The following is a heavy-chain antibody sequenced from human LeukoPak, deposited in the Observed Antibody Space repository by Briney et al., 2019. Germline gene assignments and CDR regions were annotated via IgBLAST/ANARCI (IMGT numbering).Heavy chain of an antibody. CDR2: ISYDGSNK. Sequence: GGSLRLSCAASGLTFSSAWMSWVRQAPGKGLEWVAVISYDGSNKYYADSVKGRFTISRDNSKNTLYLQMNSLRAEDTAVYYCAVVPAATFDYWGQGTLVTVSS. J-gene: IGHJ4*02. D-gene: IGHD2-2*01. CDR1: GLTFSSAW. CDR3: AVVPAATFDY. V-gene: IGHV3-30*03.